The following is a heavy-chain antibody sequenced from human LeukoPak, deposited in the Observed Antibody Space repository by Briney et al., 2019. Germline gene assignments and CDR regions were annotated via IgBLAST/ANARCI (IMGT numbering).Heavy chain of an antibody. V-gene: IGHV3-30-3*01. CDR1: GFTFSSYA. D-gene: IGHD6-13*01. Sequence: GGSLRLSGAASGFTFSSYAMHWVRQAPGKGLEWVAVISYDGSNKYYADSVKGRFTISRDNSKNTLYLQMNSLRAEDTAVYYCARAEQQLVPYYFDYWGQGTLVTVSS. CDR2: ISYDGSNK. J-gene: IGHJ4*02. CDR3: ARAEQQLVPYYFDY.